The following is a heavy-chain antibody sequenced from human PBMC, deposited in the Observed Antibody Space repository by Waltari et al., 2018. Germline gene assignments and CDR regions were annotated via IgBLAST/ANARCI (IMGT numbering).Heavy chain of an antibody. Sequence: QVQLVQSGAEVKKPGASVKVSCKASGSTFTRYGTSWVRQATGQGLEWMGWISPYNGNTNYAQKRQGRVTMTTDTSTSTAYMELRSLRSDDTAVYYCARGGYYDSSPGWFDPWGQGTLVTVSS. D-gene: IGHD3-22*01. CDR1: GSTFTRYG. CDR3: ARGGYYDSSPGWFDP. CDR2: ISPYNGNT. V-gene: IGHV1-18*04. J-gene: IGHJ5*02.